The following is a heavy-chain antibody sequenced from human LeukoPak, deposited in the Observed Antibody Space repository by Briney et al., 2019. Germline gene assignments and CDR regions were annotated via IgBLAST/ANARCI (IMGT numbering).Heavy chain of an antibody. Sequence: GGSLRLSCAASGFTVSSSYMYWVRQAPGKGLEWVSFFYRGDSTYYAESVRGRFTISRDNSRNTLYLLMNSLIPEDTAVYYCAREVVSSPSYFDSWGQGTLVTVSS. CDR2: FYRGDST. CDR3: AREVVSSPSYFDS. D-gene: IGHD2-15*01. J-gene: IGHJ4*02. CDR1: GFTVSSSY. V-gene: IGHV3-53*01.